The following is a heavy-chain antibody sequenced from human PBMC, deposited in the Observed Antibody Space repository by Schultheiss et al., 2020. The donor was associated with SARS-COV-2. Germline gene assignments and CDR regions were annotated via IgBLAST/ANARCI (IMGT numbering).Heavy chain of an antibody. CDR1: GFTFSNYA. V-gene: IGHV3-23*01. J-gene: IGHJ4*02. CDR3: AKEGDYDYVWGSYLFDY. D-gene: IGHD3-16*01. Sequence: GESLKISCAVSGFTFSNYAMTWVRQAPGKGLEWVSGISGSGYSTYYADSVKGRFTISRDNSKNTLYLQMNSLRAEDTAVYYCAKEGDYDYVWGSYLFDYWGQGTLVTVSS. CDR2: ISGSGYST.